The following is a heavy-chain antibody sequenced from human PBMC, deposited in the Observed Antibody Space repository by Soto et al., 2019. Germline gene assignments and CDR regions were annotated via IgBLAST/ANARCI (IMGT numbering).Heavy chain of an antibody. CDR2: MNPNHGNT. CDR1: GLTFSTYD. CDR3: RRRQERSVPHYFGF. V-gene: IGHV1-8*01. Sequence: ASLNVSCKASGLTFSTYDIHWVRQAAKKGLEWMGWMNPNHGNTGYAQKFQGRVTMARTTSISTAYMELRSLRSDDTAVYYCRRRQERSVPHYFGFCAQRTLGTGSS. D-gene: IGHD6-6*01. J-gene: IGHJ4*02.